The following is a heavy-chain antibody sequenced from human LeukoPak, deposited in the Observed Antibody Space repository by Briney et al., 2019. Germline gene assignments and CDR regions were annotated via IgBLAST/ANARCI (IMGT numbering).Heavy chain of an antibody. CDR2: IYYSGST. CDR1: GGSISSGGYY. V-gene: IGHV4-31*03. CDR3: ARVAGSRLDY. D-gene: IGHD3-10*01. Sequence: SETLSLTCTVSGGSISSGGYYWSWIRQHPGKGLEWIGYIYYSGSTYYNPSLKSRVTISVDTSKNQFSLKLSSVTAADTAVYYCARVAGSRLDYWGQGTLVTVSS. J-gene: IGHJ4*02.